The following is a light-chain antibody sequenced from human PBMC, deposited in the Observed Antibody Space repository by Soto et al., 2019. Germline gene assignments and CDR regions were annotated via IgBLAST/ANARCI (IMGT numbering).Light chain of an antibody. CDR1: QSISDY. CDR2: AAS. J-gene: IGKJ1*01. V-gene: IGKV1-39*01. CDR3: QQTYSTPHT. Sequence: DIQMTQSPSSLSASVGDRVTITCRASQSISDYFNWYQQKPGKAPKLLIYAASALQSGVPSRFSGSGSGTDFTLTVSSLQPEDFATYYCQQTYSTPHTFGQGTKVDIK.